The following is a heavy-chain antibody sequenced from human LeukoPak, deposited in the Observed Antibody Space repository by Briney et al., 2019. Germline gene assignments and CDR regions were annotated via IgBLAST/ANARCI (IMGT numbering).Heavy chain of an antibody. D-gene: IGHD6-19*01. V-gene: IGHV3-23*01. CDR3: ARRSGIAVAGAFDY. CDR1: GFSFSNYG. J-gene: IGHJ4*02. CDR2: IRGSGGST. Sequence: GGSLRLSCAASGFSFSNYGMSWVRQAPGKGLEWVSAIRGSGGSTYYADSVKGRFTISRDNSKNTLYLQMNSLRAEDTAVYYCARRSGIAVAGAFDYWGQGTLVTVSS.